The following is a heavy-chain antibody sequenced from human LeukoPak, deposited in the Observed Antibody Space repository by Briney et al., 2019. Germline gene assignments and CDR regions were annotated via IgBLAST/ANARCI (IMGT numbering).Heavy chain of an antibody. J-gene: IGHJ4*02. CDR3: ARQLDYYDSSGLWDY. CDR1: GGSINSDY. V-gene: IGHV4-59*08. D-gene: IGHD3-22*01. CDR2: IYYSGST. Sequence: SETLSLTCTASGGSINSDYWSWIRQPPGKGLEWIGYIYYSGSTTYNPSLKSRVTISVDTSKNQFSLKLSSVTAADTAAYYCARQLDYYDSSGLWDYWGQGTLVTVSS.